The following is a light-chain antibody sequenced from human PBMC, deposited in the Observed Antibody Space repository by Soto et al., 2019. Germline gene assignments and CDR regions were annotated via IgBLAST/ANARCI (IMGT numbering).Light chain of an antibody. Sequence: DIQMTQSPSSVSASIGDRVTITCRASQHISTWLVWYQQKPGKAPQLLIYAASSLQTGVPSRFSGSGSGTDFTLTISSLEPEDFAVYYCHQRSNWPLTFGGGTKVEIK. CDR2: AAS. CDR3: HQRSNWPLT. V-gene: IGKV1-12*01. J-gene: IGKJ4*01. CDR1: QHISTW.